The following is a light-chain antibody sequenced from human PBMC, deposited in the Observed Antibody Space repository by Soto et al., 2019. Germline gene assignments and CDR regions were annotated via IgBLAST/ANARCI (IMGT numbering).Light chain of an antibody. J-gene: IGKJ1*01. V-gene: IGKV1-8*01. CDR3: QQSYSTTWT. CDR1: QGISSY. CDR2: AAS. Sequence: AIRMTQSPSSLSASTGDRVTITCRASQGISSYLAWYQQKPGKAPKLLIYAASTLQSGVPSRFSGSGSGTDFTLTISSLQPEDFATYSCQQSYSTTWTFGQGTKVDIK.